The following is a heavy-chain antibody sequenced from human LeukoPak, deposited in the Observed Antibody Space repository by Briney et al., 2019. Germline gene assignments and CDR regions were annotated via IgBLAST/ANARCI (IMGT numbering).Heavy chain of an antibody. V-gene: IGHV4-30-4*08. CDR2: IYYSGST. J-gene: IGHJ5*02. CDR1: CGSISSGDYY. D-gene: IGHD2-2*01. CDR3: ARALGYCSSTSCYPSCWFDP. Sequence: SETLSLTCTVSCGSISSGDYYWSWIRQPPGKGLEWIGYIYYSGSTYYNPSLKSRVTISVDTSKNQFSLKLSSVTAADTAVYYCARALGYCSSTSCYPSCWFDPWGQGTLVTVS.